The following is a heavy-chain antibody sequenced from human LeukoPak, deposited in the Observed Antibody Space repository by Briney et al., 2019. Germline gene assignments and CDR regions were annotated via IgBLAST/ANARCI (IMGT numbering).Heavy chain of an antibody. J-gene: IGHJ6*03. CDR1: GFTFSSYA. D-gene: IGHD3-22*01. V-gene: IGHV4-59*01. CDR3: ARSTSGYYSKHYYFNMEV. CDR2: IYYSGTT. Sequence: GSLRLSCAASGFTFSSYAMSWVRQAPGKGLEWIGYIYYSGTTNYNPSLKSRIAISLDTSKKQFSLRMRSVTAADTAVHYCARSTSGYYSKHYYFNMEVWGKGSTDTVSS.